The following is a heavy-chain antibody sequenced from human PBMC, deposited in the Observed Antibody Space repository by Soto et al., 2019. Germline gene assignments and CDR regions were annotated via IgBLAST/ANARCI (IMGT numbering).Heavy chain of an antibody. V-gene: IGHV4-39*01. CDR1: GGSVSNSSYY. CDR3: VSQRTSVLTQAYFDY. CDR2: VYYRVRS. D-gene: IGHD2-8*01. Sequence: PSETLSLTCTVSGGSVSNSSYYWGWIRQSPGKGLEWIGSVYYRVRSYSKSSVKSRVTISVDTSKNQFSLNLNSVTASDTAVYFCVSQRTSVLTQAYFDYWGPGALVTVSS. J-gene: IGHJ4*02.